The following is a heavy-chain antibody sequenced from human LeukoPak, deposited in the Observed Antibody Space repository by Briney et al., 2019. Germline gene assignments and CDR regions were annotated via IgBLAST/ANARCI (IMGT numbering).Heavy chain of an antibody. CDR3: PKASWVSRADAVL. V-gene: IGHV3-23*01. Sequence: GGSLTLSCAASGFTFSSYAMSCVRQAPARGLEWVSSLRGDGETFFIDSVKGRFTHSRDESRNTVYLQLNNQRVEDTAVYCCPKASWVSRADAVLWGQGTLVTVSS. CDR2: LRGDGET. J-gene: IGHJ4*02. D-gene: IGHD3-16*01. CDR1: GFTFSSYA.